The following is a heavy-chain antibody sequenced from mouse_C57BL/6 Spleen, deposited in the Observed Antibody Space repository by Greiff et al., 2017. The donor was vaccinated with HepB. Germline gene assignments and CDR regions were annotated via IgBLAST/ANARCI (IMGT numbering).Heavy chain of an antibody. CDR3: ARWGYDYDAWFAY. J-gene: IGHJ3*01. D-gene: IGHD2-4*01. V-gene: IGHV1-69*01. Sequence: QVHVKQPGAELVMPGASVKLSCKASGYTFTSYWMHWVKQRPGQGLEWIGEIDPSDSYTNYNQKFKGKSTLTVDKSSSTAYMQLSSLTSEDSAVYYCARWGYDYDAWFAYWGQGTLVTVSA. CDR2: IDPSDSYT. CDR1: GYTFTSYW.